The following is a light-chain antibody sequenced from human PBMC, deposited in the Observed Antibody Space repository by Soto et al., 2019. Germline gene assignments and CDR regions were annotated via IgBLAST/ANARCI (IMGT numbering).Light chain of an antibody. Sequence: QSALTQPASVSGSPGQSITISCTGTSSDVGGYNYVSWYQQHPGKAPKLMIYDVSNRPSGVSNRFSGSKSGNTASLTMSGLQAEDEADYYCSSYTSSSTLWVFGGGTKVTVL. V-gene: IGLV2-14*01. J-gene: IGLJ2*01. CDR3: SSYTSSSTLWV. CDR1: SSDVGGYNY. CDR2: DVS.